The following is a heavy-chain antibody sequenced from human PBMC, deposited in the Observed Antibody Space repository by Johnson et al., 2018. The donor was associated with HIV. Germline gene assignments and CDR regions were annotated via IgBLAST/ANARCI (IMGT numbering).Heavy chain of an antibody. V-gene: IGHV3-33*08. CDR3: ASEVRGVLDI. D-gene: IGHD3-10*01. J-gene: IGHJ3*02. CDR1: GFTFSSFG. CDR2: IWYDGSNR. Sequence: QVQLVESGGGVVQPGMSLRLSCAASGFTFSSFGMHWVRQAPGKGLEWVAVIWYDGSNRYYADSVKGRFTISRDNSKNTLYLQMNSLRVEDTAVYYCASEVRGVLDIWGQGTMVTVSS.